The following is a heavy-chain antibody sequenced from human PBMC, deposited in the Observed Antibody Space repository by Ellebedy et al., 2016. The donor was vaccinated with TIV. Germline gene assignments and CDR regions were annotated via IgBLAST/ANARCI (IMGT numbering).Heavy chain of an antibody. D-gene: IGHD6-19*01. Sequence: GESLKISCAASGFTVSSNYMNWVRQAPGKGLEWASSISSSSSMKYYADSVKGRFTISRDDAKNSLYLQMNSLRDEDTAVYYCARDPGSGWYFDYWGQGTLVTVSS. V-gene: IGHV3-48*02. CDR1: GFTVSSNY. CDR2: ISSSSSMK. J-gene: IGHJ4*02. CDR3: ARDPGSGWYFDY.